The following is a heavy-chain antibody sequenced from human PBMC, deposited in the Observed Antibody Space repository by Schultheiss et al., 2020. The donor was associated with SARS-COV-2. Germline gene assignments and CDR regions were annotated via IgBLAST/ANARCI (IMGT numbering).Heavy chain of an antibody. CDR3: ARDGDYSGYDYGWYFDL. D-gene: IGHD5-12*01. CDR2: ISYDGSNK. J-gene: IGHJ2*01. CDR1: GFTFSSYA. Sequence: GGSLRLSCAASGFTFSSYAMHWVRQAPGKGLEWVAVISYDGSNKYYADSVKGRFTISRDNSKNTLYLQMNSLRAEDTAVYYCARDGDYSGYDYGWYFDLWGRGTLVTVSS. V-gene: IGHV3-30*01.